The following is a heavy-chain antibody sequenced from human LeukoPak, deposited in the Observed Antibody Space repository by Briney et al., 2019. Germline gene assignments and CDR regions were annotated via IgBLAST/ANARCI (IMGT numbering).Heavy chain of an antibody. CDR3: TGSRGATDDF. Sequence: GGSLRLSCAASGFIFSDAWMSWVRQAPGKGLEWVGRIKRKSDGGTIDYAAPVKGRFTISRDDSKNTVYLQMNSLKTEDTALYYSTGSRGATDDFWGQGTLVTVSS. CDR1: GFIFSDAW. D-gene: IGHD6-13*01. CDR2: IKRKSDGGTI. V-gene: IGHV3-15*01. J-gene: IGHJ4*02.